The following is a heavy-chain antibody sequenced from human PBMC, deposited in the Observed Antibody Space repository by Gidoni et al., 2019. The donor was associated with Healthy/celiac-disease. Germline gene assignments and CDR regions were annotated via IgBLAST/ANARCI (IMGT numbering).Heavy chain of an antibody. CDR3: ARVTFLGYCSSTSCYNGAFDI. J-gene: IGHJ3*02. CDR1: GGTFSSYA. CDR2: IIPIFGTA. V-gene: IGHV1-69*01. D-gene: IGHD2-2*02. Sequence: QVQLVQSGAELKKPGSSVKVSCKASGGTFSSYAISWVRQAPGQGLEWMGGIIPIFGTANYAQKFQGRVTITADESTSTAYMELSSLRSEDTAVYYCARVTFLGYCSSTSCYNGAFDIWGQGTMVTVSS.